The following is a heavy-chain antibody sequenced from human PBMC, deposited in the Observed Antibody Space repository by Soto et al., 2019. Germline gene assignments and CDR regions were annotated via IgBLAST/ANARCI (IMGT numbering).Heavy chain of an antibody. J-gene: IGHJ4*02. D-gene: IGHD2-2*01. CDR2: INMDGSST. Sequence: GGSLRLSCAASGFTFSGDWMHWVRQGAGKGLVWVSRINMDGSSTNYADSVKGRFTISRDNAKNTLYLQMNSLRVDDTAVYFCARGPRGLYHHDYWGQGALVTVSS. CDR3: ARGPRGLYHHDY. CDR1: GFTFSGDW. V-gene: IGHV3-74*01.